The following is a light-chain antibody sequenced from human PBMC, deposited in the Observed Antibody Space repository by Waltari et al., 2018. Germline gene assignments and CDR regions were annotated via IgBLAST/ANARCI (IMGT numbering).Light chain of an antibody. Sequence: QSVLTQPPSVSGAPGQRVTISCTGSSSNIGAGYDVHWYHQLPGTSPKPLIYGNSNRPSGVPDRVSGSKSGTSASLAITGLQAEDEADYYCQSYDSSLSGWEVFGGGTKLTVL. J-gene: IGLJ2*01. CDR1: SSNIGAGYD. CDR3: QSYDSSLSGWEV. V-gene: IGLV1-40*01. CDR2: GNS.